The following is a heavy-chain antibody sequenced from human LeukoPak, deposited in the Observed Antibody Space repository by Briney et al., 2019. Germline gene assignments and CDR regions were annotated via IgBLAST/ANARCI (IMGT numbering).Heavy chain of an antibody. J-gene: IGHJ5*02. Sequence: GASVKVSCKASGYTFTGYYMHWVRQAPGQGLEWMGWINPNSGGTNYAQKFQGWVTMTRDTSTSTVYMELSSLRSEDTAVYYCARDSAFTIFGSYWFDPWGQGTLVTVSS. V-gene: IGHV1-2*04. CDR1: GYTFTGYY. D-gene: IGHD3-3*01. CDR2: INPNSGGT. CDR3: ARDSAFTIFGSYWFDP.